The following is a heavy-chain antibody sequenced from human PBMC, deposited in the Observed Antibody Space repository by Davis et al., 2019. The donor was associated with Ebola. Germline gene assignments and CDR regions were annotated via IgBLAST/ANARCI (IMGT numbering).Heavy chain of an antibody. Sequence: GESLKTSCAASGFTFHYYAMSWVRQAPGKGLDWVSGISGSGATTYYADSVKGRFTISRDNSKNTLYLQMNSLRADDTALYYCAKGGARYFYHYYGMDVWGQGTTVTVSS. J-gene: IGHJ6*02. D-gene: IGHD2/OR15-2a*01. CDR2: ISGSGATT. CDR3: AKGGARYFYHYYGMDV. V-gene: IGHV3-23*01. CDR1: GFTFHYYA.